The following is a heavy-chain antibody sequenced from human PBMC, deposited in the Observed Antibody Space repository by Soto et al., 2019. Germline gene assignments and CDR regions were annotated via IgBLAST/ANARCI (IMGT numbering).Heavy chain of an antibody. D-gene: IGHD3-9*01. CDR3: TRGGDPYKTGH. Sequence: PSETLSLTCAVYGGSFSGYYWTWIRQPPGTGLEWIGEINHSGSTNYNPSLKSRVTMSVDTSKNQLSLKLTSVTTADTAIYYCTRGGDPYKTGHWGQGTLVTVSS. V-gene: IGHV4-34*01. J-gene: IGHJ4*02. CDR2: INHSGST. CDR1: GGSFSGYY.